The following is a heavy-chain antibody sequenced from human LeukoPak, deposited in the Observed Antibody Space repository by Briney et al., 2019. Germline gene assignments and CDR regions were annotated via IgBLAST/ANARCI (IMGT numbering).Heavy chain of an antibody. V-gene: IGHV4-39*01. Sequence: SETLSLTCTVSGGSISSSSYYWGWIRQPPGKGLDWIGSIYYSGSTYYNPSLKSRVTISVDTSKNQFSLKLSSVTAADTAVYYCARHQELSYFDYWGQGTLVTVSS. CDR1: GGSISSSSYY. CDR2: IYYSGST. D-gene: IGHD1-7*01. CDR3: ARHQELSYFDY. J-gene: IGHJ4*02.